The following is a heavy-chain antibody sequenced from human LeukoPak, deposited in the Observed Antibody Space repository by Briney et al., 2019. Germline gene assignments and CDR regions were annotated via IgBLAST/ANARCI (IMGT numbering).Heavy chain of an antibody. Sequence: ASVKVSCKASGYTFTSYGISWVRQAPGQGLEWMGWISAYNGSTNYAQKHQGIVSMTTDTSTTTAYMELRSLRSDDTAVYYCARVFVLRFLEWLPNWFDRWGQGTLVTVSS. CDR3: ARVFVLRFLEWLPNWFDR. CDR2: ISAYNGST. D-gene: IGHD3-3*01. CDR1: GYTFTSYG. V-gene: IGHV1-18*04. J-gene: IGHJ5*02.